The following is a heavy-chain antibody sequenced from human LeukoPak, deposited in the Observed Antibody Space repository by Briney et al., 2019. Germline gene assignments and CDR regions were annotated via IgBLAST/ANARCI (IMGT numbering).Heavy chain of an antibody. CDR1: GGSISSYY. D-gene: IGHD1-26*01. J-gene: IGHJ6*02. V-gene: IGHV4-59*01. CDR2: IYYSGST. CDR3: ARGIVGASGFYYYYGMDV. Sequence: PSETLSLTCTVSGGSISSYYWSWIRQPPGKGLEWIGYIYYSGSTNYNPSPKSRVTISVDTSKNQFSLKLSSVTAADTAVYYCARGIVGASGFYYYYGMDVWGQGTTVTVSS.